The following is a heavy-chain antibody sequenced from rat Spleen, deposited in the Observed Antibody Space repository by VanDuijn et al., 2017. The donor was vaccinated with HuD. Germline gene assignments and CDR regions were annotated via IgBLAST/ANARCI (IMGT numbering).Heavy chain of an antibody. D-gene: IGHD1-12*02. CDR3: ARAPSYSYDGSYYGYVMDA. J-gene: IGHJ4*01. V-gene: IGHV2-30*01. CDR1: GFSLTSYN. Sequence: QVQLKESGPGLVQPSQTLSLTCTVSGFSLTSYNVHWVRQPTVKGLEWMGIIWTGGTTDYNSALKSRLSISRDTSKSQVFLKMNSLQTEDIATYYCARAPSYSYDGSYYGYVMDAWGQGASVTVSS. CDR2: IWTGGTT.